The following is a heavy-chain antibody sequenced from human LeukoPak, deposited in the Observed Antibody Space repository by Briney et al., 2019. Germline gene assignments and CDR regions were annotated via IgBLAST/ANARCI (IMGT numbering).Heavy chain of an antibody. CDR3: ARLYTDYTENWFDP. J-gene: IGHJ5*02. Sequence: SQTLSLTCTVSGGSISSGGYYWSWIRQHPGKGLEWIGHIYYSGSTYYNPSLKSRVTISVDTSKNQFSLRLRSVTAADTAVYYCARLYTDYTENWFDPWGQGTLATVSS. CDR2: IYYSGST. D-gene: IGHD4-11*01. CDR1: GGSISSGGYY. V-gene: IGHV4-31*03.